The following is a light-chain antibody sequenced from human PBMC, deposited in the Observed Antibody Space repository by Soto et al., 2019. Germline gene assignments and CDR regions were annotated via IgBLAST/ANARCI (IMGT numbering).Light chain of an antibody. CDR3: SSYKTGSAVV. Sequence: QSVLTQPASVSGSPGQSITISCTGTSSDIGYYNYVSWYQQYPGKAPKLIIYEVSNRPSGVSNRFSGSKSANTASLTISGLQAEDEADYHCSSYKTGSAVVFGTGTKLTVL. CDR1: SSDIGYYNY. CDR2: EVS. J-gene: IGLJ1*01. V-gene: IGLV2-14*01.